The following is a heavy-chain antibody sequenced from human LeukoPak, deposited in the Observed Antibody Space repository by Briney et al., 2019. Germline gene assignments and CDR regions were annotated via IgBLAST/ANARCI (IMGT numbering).Heavy chain of an antibody. J-gene: IGHJ3*02. V-gene: IGHV3-11*01. CDR2: SSSSGSSI. CDR3: ARGSLYAFDI. CDR1: GFTFSTYW. Sequence: GGSLRLSCSASGFTFSTYWMSWIRQAPGKGLEWVSYSSSSGSSIYYADSVRGRFTISRDNAKNSLRLQMNSLRAEDTAVYYCARGSLYAFDIWGQGTTVTVSS.